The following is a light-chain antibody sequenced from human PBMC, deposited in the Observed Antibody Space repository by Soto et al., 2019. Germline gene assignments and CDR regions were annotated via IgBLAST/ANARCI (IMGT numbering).Light chain of an antibody. V-gene: IGKV3-15*01. CDR3: QQYTYWPT. Sequence: EIVMTQSPATLAVSPGERATLSCRASQSVSSNLVWYQQKPGQAPRLLIYGTSTRATGIPARFSGSGSGTEFTLTISSLQSEDFAVYYCQQYTYWPTFGQGTKVEIK. CDR1: QSVSSN. CDR2: GTS. J-gene: IGKJ1*01.